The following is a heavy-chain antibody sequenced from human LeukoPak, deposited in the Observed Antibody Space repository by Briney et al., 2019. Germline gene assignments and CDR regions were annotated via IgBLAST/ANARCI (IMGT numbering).Heavy chain of an antibody. CDR2: ISSSSSYI. V-gene: IGHV3-21*01. J-gene: IGHJ4*02. Sequence: GGSLRLSCAASGFTFSSYSMNWVCQAPGKGLEWVSSISSSSSYIYYADSVKGRFTISRDNAKNSLYLQMNSLRAEDTAVYYCARPTYSSGWFDYWGQGSLVTVSS. CDR3: ARPTYSSGWFDY. CDR1: GFTFSSYS. D-gene: IGHD6-19*01.